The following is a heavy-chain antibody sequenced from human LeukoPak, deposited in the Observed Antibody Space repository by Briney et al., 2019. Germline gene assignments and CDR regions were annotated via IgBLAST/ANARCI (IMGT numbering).Heavy chain of an antibody. D-gene: IGHD3-16*01. J-gene: IGHJ4*02. CDR1: GYTFTGYY. Sequence: GASVKVSCKASGYTFTGYYIHWVRQAPGQGLEWMGWINPNSGDTNFAQKFQGRVTMTRDTSISTAYMELSRLRSDDTAVYYCARDKGTLGGDSWGPGTLVTVSS. CDR3: ARDKGTLGGDS. CDR2: INPNSGDT. V-gene: IGHV1-2*02.